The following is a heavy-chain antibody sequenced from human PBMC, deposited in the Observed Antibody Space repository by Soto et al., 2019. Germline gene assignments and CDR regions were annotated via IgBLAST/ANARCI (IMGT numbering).Heavy chain of an antibody. Sequence: QVQLVQSGAEVKKPGSSVQVSCKAYGGTFSNYPINWVRQAPGQGLEWMGRIIPIFSSTNYGQKFQARVTVTAYESKTTAYMRLSSLGYEDMAVYYSARDKGGFTVRAVRRLDHFPMDGGGKGTTVTLSS. CDR2: IIPIFSST. V-gene: IGHV1-69*18. CDR3: ARDKGGFTVRAVRRLDHFPMDG. CDR1: GGTFSNYP. D-gene: IGHD3-10*01. J-gene: IGHJ6*04.